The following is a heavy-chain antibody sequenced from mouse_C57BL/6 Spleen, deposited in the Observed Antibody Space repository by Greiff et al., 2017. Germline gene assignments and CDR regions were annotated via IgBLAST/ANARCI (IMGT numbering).Heavy chain of an antibody. CDR1: GYTFTSYG. D-gene: IGHD1-1*01. Sequence: QVQLQQSGAELARPGASVKLSCKASGYTFTSYGISWVKQRTGQGLEWIGEIYPRSGNTYYNEKFKGKATLTADKSSSTAYMELRSLTSEDSAVYFCARESYDGSSYGWYFDVWGTGTTVTVSS. CDR2: IYPRSGNT. CDR3: ARESYDGSSYGWYFDV. V-gene: IGHV1-81*01. J-gene: IGHJ1*03.